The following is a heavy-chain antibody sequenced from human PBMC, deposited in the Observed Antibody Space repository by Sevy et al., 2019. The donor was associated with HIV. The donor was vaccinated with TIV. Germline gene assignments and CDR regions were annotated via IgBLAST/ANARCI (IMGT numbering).Heavy chain of an antibody. CDR1: GLIFSSHW. J-gene: IGHJ4*02. CDR2: IKQDGSEK. CDR3: ASDYF. Sequence: GGSLRRSCVASGLIFSSHWMTWVRQAPGKGLEWVATIKQDGSEKYYVDSVKGRFTISRDNAKNSVYLQMSSLRVEDTAMYFCASDYFWGQGTLVTVSS. V-gene: IGHV3-7*01.